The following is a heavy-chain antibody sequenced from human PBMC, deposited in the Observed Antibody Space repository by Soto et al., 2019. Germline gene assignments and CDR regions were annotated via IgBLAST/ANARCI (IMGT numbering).Heavy chain of an antibody. J-gene: IGHJ4*02. CDR1: GYTFTNYG. Sequence: QVQLVQSGTEAKKPGASVKVSCKASGYTFTNYGISWVRQAPGQGLEWMGWISGYNGNTNYAQKLQGRVTMTTDTSTSTAYMELRSLTSDDTAEYYCARNHHPEYNFDYWGQGTLVTVSS. V-gene: IGHV1-18*01. CDR2: ISGYNGNT. CDR3: ARNHHPEYNFDY. D-gene: IGHD5-18*01.